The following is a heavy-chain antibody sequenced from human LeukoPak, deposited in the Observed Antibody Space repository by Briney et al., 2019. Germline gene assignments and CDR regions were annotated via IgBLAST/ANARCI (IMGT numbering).Heavy chain of an antibody. V-gene: IGHV4-61*01. Sequence: SETLSLTCTVSGGSVSSGSYYWSWIRQPPGKGLEWIGYIYYSGSTNYNPSLKSRVTISVDTSKNQFSLKLSSVTAADTAVYYCARLMVRGVISSPVDHWGQGTLVTVSS. D-gene: IGHD3-10*01. CDR2: IYYSGST. J-gene: IGHJ4*02. CDR3: ARLMVRGVISSPVDH. CDR1: GGSVSSGSYY.